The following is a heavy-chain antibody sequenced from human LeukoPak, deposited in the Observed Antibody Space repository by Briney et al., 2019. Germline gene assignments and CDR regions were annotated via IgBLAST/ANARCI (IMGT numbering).Heavy chain of an antibody. V-gene: IGHV1-2*02. CDR2: INPNSGGT. CDR3: ARQGNTIRFLEWSNPDY. D-gene: IGHD3-3*01. Sequence: ASVKVSCKASGYTFTGYYMHWVRQAPGQGLEWMGWINPNSGGTNYAQKSQGRVTMTRDTSISTAYMELSRLRSDDTAVYYCARQGNTIRFLEWSNPDYWGQGTLVTVSS. J-gene: IGHJ4*02. CDR1: GYTFTGYY.